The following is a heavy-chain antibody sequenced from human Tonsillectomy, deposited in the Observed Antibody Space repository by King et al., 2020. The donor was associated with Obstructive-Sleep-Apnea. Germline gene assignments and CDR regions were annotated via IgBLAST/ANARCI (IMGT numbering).Heavy chain of an antibody. J-gene: IGHJ4*02. V-gene: IGHV4-31*03. CDR1: GGSISSDGYY. Sequence: QLQESGPGLVKPSQTLSLTCIVSGGSISSDGYYWSWIRQHPGKGLEWIAYIYYSGGTYYNPSLKSRVTISVDTSKNQLSLKLSSMTAADTAVYYCARGSPYYFDYWGQGTLVTVSS. D-gene: IGHD3-10*01. CDR3: ARGSPYYFDY. CDR2: IYYSGGT.